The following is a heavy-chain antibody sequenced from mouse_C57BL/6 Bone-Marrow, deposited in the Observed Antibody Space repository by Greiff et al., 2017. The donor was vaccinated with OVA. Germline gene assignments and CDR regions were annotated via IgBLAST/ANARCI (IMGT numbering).Heavy chain of an antibody. CDR2: IHPNSGST. D-gene: IGHD1-1*01. J-gene: IGHJ4*01. CDR3: ARTRRRFYAMDY. CDR1: GYTFTSYW. V-gene: IGHV1-64*01. Sequence: QVQLQQPGAELVKPGASVKLSCKASGYTFTSYWMHWVKQRPGQGLEWIGMIHPNSGSTNYNEKFKSKATLTVDKSSSTAYMQLSSLTSEDSAVYYCARTRRRFYAMDYWGQGTSVTVSS.